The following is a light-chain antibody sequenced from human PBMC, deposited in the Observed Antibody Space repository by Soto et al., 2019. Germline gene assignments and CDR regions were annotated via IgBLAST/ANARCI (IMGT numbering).Light chain of an antibody. CDR1: QGIRND. Sequence: AIQMTQSPSSLSASVGDRVTITCRASQGIRNDLGWYQQQPGKAPKRLIYAASSLQSGVPSRFSGSGSGTYFTLTISSLEPEDFATYYCLEDYNGTYTFGQGTKLEIK. V-gene: IGKV1-6*01. J-gene: IGKJ2*01. CDR2: AAS. CDR3: LEDYNGTYT.